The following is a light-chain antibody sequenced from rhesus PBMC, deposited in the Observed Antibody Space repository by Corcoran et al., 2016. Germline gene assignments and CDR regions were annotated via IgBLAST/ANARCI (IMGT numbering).Light chain of an antibody. CDR1: QSVGSY. J-gene: IGKJ4*01. Sequence: EIVMTQSPATLSLSPGETATLSCRASQSVGSYLAWYQPKPGQAPKLLVHSAYFRATGIPDRFSGSGSRTDFTLTISSLEPEDVGVYHCQQYNDLLPTFGGGTKVEIK. CDR3: QQYNDLLPT. CDR2: SAY. V-gene: IGKV3-40*03.